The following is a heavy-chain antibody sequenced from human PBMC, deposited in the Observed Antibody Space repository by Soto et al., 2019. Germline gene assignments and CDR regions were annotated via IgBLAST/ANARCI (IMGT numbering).Heavy chain of an antibody. J-gene: IGHJ6*02. Sequence: SETLSLTCAVYGGSFSGYYWSWIRQPPGKGLEWIGYIYHNGITYYNPSLQSRVTISVATSKHLFSLQLSAVSATATAMDYCARESSGRSGLLHGLDVWGQGTMVTVSS. D-gene: IGHD3-22*01. CDR3: ARESSGRSGLLHGLDV. V-gene: IGHV4-34*01. CDR2: IYHNGIT. CDR1: GGSFSGYY.